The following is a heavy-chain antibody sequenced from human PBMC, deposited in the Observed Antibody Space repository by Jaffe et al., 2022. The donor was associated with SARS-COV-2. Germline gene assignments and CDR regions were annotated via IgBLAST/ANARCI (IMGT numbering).Heavy chain of an antibody. CDR1: GGTISPFY. CDR3: AREAYYGSGSLTVDY. CDR2: IYYSGTT. Sequence: QVQLQESGPGLVKPSETLSLTCTVSGGTISPFYWSWIRQPPGKGLEWIGYIYYSGTTYYNPSLKSRVTISVDTSNNQFSLKLSSVTAADTAVYYCAREAYYGSGSLTVDYWGQGTLVTVSS. D-gene: IGHD3-10*01. V-gene: IGHV4-59*01. J-gene: IGHJ4*02.